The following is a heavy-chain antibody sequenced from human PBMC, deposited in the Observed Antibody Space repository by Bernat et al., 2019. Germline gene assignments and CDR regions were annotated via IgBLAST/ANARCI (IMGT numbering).Heavy chain of an antibody. D-gene: IGHD6-13*01. V-gene: IGHV3-7*03. CDR3: ARGGAAAWYYFDY. Sequence: EVQLVESGGGLVQPGGSLRLSCAASGFTFSSYWMSWVRQAPGKGLEWVANIKQDGSEKYYVDPVKGRFTISRDNAKNSLYLQMNSLRAEDTAVYYCARGGAAAWYYFDYWGQGTLVTVSS. CDR2: IKQDGSEK. J-gene: IGHJ4*02. CDR1: GFTFSSYW.